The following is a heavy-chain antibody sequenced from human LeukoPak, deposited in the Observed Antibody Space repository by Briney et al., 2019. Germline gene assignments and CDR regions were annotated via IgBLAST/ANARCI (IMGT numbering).Heavy chain of an antibody. V-gene: IGHV3-7*01. J-gene: IGHJ4*02. CDR2: IKQDGSAK. Sequence: GGSLRLSCAASGFTFSTNWMSWVRQAPGKGLEWVANIKQDGSAKYYVDSVKGRFTVSRDNAKNSVYLQMNTSRAEDTAVYYCARDPTLSYWGQGTLVTVSS. CDR1: GFTFSTNW. CDR3: ARDPTLSY.